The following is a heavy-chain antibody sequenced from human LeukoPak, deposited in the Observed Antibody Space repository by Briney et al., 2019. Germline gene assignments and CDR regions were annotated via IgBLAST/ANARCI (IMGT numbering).Heavy chain of an antibody. Sequence: GESLKISCKGSGYSFTTYWIGWVRQMPGKGLEWMGIIYPGDSDTRYSPSFQGQVTISADKSISTAYLQWSSLKASDTAIYYCARLMGQWEPPGPLDVWGKGTTVTVSS. V-gene: IGHV5-51*01. J-gene: IGHJ6*04. D-gene: IGHD1-26*01. CDR1: GYSFTTYW. CDR2: IYPGDSDT. CDR3: ARLMGQWEPPGPLDV.